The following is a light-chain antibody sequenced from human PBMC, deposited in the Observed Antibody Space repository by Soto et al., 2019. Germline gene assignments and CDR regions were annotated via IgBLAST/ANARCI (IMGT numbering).Light chain of an antibody. CDR3: LQDYNYPWT. CDR2: AAS. J-gene: IGKJ1*01. CDR1: QGIRND. V-gene: IGKV1-6*01. Sequence: AIQMTQSPSSLSASVGGRVPISCRASQGIRNDLGWYQQKPGKAPKIMIYAASSLQSGVPSRFSGSGSGTDFTLTISSLQPEDVATYYCLQDYNYPWTLGQGTKVDIK.